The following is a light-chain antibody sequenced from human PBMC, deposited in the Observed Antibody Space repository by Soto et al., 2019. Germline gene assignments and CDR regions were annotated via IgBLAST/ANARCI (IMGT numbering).Light chain of an antibody. CDR3: QQYGASPYT. CDR2: GVS. J-gene: IGKJ2*01. Sequence: EIVLTQSPGTLSLSPGERGTLSCRASQSVSGAYLAWYQQKPGQAPRLLIYGVSSRAAGIPDRFSGGGSGTDLTLTVSRLEPEDFAVYYCQQYGASPYTFGQGTKLEIK. CDR1: QSVSGAY. V-gene: IGKV3-20*01.